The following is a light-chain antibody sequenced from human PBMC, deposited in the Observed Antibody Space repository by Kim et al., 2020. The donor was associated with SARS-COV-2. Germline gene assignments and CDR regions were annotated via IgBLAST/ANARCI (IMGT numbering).Light chain of an antibody. V-gene: IGKV1-27*01. CDR1: QDINNY. CDR2: VAS. CDR3: QEYNSAPRT. Sequence: DIQMTQSPSSLSASVGDRVTITCRASQDINNYLAWYQQKPGKVPKLLIYVASTLQSGVPSRFSGSGSGTDFTLTISSLQPEDVATFYCQEYNSAPRTFGQGTKVDIK. J-gene: IGKJ1*01.